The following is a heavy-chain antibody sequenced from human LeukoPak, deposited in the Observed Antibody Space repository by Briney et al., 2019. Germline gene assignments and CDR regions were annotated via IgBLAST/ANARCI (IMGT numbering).Heavy chain of an antibody. CDR3: ARSQSNHYYDSSGYVDY. D-gene: IGHD3-22*01. CDR2: IYYSGST. J-gene: IGHJ4*02. CDR1: GGSISSSSYY. V-gene: IGHV4-39*07. Sequence: PSETLSLTCTVSGGSISSSSYYWGWIRQPPGKGLEWIGSIYYSGSTYYNPSLKSRVTISVDTSKNQFSLKLSSVTAADTAVYYCARSQSNHYYDSSGYVDYWGQGTLVTVSS.